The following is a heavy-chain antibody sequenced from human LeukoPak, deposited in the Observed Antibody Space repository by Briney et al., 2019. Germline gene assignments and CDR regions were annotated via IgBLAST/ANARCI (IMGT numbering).Heavy chain of an antibody. CDR3: ARYAGLHRPFVI. Sequence: GESLQISCTGSGYSFPNFWIGWVRQLPGKGLEWMGLIYPDDSDTTYSPSFQGQVTISADKSISSAYLRWGSLKASDTARYYCARYAGLHRPFVIWGQGTMVTVSS. CDR1: GYSFPNFW. J-gene: IGHJ3*02. V-gene: IGHV5-51*01. CDR2: IYPDDSDT. D-gene: IGHD2-21*02.